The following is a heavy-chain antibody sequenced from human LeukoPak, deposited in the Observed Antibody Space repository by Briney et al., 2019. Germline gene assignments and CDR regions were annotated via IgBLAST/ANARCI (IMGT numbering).Heavy chain of an antibody. CDR1: GGSISRTTYY. CDR3: ARALEYLHQPFDP. Sequence: TSETLSLTCTVSGGSISRTTYYWGWIRQPPGKGLEWIGSVYDSGSTYYNPSLKSRVTISVDTSKNQFSLKLSSVTAADTAVYYCARALEYLHQPFDPWGQGTLVTVSS. J-gene: IGHJ5*02. V-gene: IGHV4-39*07. CDR2: VYDSGST. D-gene: IGHD1-1*01.